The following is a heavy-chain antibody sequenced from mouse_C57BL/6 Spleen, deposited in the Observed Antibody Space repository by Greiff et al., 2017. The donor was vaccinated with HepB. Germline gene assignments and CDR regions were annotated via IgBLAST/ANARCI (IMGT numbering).Heavy chain of an antibody. CDR3: APYDYHWYFDV. CDR2: INPSSGYT. J-gene: IGHJ1*03. V-gene: IGHV1-7*01. CDR1: GYTFTSYW. Sequence: VQRVESGAELAKPGASVKLSCKASGYTFTSYWMHWVKQRPGQGLEWIGYINPSSGYTKYNQKFKDKATLTADKSSSTAYMQLSSLTYEDSAVYYCAPYDYHWYFDVWGTGTTVTVSS. D-gene: IGHD2-4*01.